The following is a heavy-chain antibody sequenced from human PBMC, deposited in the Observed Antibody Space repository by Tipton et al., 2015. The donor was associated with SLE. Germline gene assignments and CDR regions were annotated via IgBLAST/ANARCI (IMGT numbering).Heavy chain of an antibody. CDR3: ARGGGGAFDI. CDR2: FYHSGST. J-gene: IGHJ3*02. CDR1: GHSISSGYY. D-gene: IGHD2-21*01. Sequence: PGLVKPSETLSLICNVSGHSISSGYYWGWIRQFPGKGLEWIGSFYHSGSTYYNPSLKSRVTISLDTSKNQFSLKLSSVTAADTAVYYCARGGGGAFDIWGQGTMVTVSS. V-gene: IGHV4-38-2*02.